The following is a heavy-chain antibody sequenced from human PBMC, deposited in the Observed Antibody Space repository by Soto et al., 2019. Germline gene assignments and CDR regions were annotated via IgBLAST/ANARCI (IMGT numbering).Heavy chain of an antibody. D-gene: IGHD3-10*01. Sequence: GGSLRLSCAASGFIFSDYYMSWIRQAPGKGLQWVSYISSSGSTIYYADSVKGRFTISRDNAKNSLSLQMNNLRAEDTAVYYCAGENYFGSGSSYWGQGTRVTVSS. J-gene: IGHJ4*02. CDR3: AGENYFGSGSSY. CDR1: GFIFSDYY. CDR2: ISSSGSTI. V-gene: IGHV3-11*01.